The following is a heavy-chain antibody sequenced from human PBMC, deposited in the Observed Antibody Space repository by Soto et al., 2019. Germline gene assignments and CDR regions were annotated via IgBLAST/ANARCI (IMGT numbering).Heavy chain of an antibody. D-gene: IGHD3-22*01. V-gene: IGHV4-59*01. J-gene: IGHJ3*02. Sequence: SSRTLALTCTVSRASRSSSYWRWIGQSPGKGLEWIGYVYYSGSTNYNPSLKSRVTISVDTSKNQSSLKLSSVTAADKAVYYCARGYYDRRGHSHPFAIWGQGTMVTVSS. CDR1: RASRSSSY. CDR2: VYYSGST. CDR3: ARGYYDRRGHSHPFAI.